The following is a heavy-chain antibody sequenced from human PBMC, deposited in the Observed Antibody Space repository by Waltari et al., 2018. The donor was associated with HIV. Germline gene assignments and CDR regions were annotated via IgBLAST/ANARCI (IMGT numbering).Heavy chain of an antibody. D-gene: IGHD3-10*01. Sequence: QVQLVQSGAEVKKPGASVKVSFKASGYTFTSYDINWVRQATGQGLEWMGWMNPNSGNTCYAQKFQGRVTMTRNTSISTAYMELSSLRSEDTAVYYCARGLWFGELPYFDYWGQGTLVTVSS. CDR2: MNPNSGNT. CDR3: ARGLWFGELPYFDY. V-gene: IGHV1-8*01. J-gene: IGHJ4*02. CDR1: GYTFTSYD.